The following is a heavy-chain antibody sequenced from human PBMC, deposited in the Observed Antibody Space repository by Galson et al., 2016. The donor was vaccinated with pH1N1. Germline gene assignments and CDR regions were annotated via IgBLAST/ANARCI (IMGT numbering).Heavy chain of an antibody. CDR3: ARGSEYSGHEGFH. D-gene: IGHD5-12*01. J-gene: IGHJ4*02. CDR2: ILYDGTNE. CDR1: GFTFTSYA. Sequence: SLRLSCAASGFTFTSYAMHWVRQAPGKGLEWVAVILYDGTNEYCADSVKGRFTISRDKTQSTVYLQMNSLRTEDTAVYYCARGSEYSGHEGFHWAQGTLVIVSS. V-gene: IGHV3-30*04.